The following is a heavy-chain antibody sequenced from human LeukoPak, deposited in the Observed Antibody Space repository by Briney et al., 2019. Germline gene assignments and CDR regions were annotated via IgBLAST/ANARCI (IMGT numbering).Heavy chain of an antibody. Sequence: SETLSLTCTVSGGSISSSSYYWGWIRQPPGKGLERIGSIYYSGSTYYNPSLKSRVTISVDTSKNQFSLKLSSVTAADTAVYYCARREVTYYYGSGSDGYFDYWGQGTLVTVSS. D-gene: IGHD3-10*01. CDR1: GGSISSSSYY. J-gene: IGHJ4*02. CDR3: ARREVTYYYGSGSDGYFDY. V-gene: IGHV4-39*01. CDR2: IYYSGST.